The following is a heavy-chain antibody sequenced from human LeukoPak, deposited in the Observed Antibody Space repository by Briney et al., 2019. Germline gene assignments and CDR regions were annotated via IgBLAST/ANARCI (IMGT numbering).Heavy chain of an antibody. J-gene: IGHJ3*02. Sequence: KPSETLSLTCTVSGGSISSSSYYWGWIRQPPGKGLEWVGSIYYSGSTYSNPSLKSRVTVSVDTSKNQFSLKLSSVTAADTAVYYCARGPLKFRFLEWLLGDAFDIWGQGTMVTVSS. CDR2: IYYSGST. V-gene: IGHV4-39*01. CDR3: ARGPLKFRFLEWLLGDAFDI. D-gene: IGHD3-3*01. CDR1: GGSISSSSYY.